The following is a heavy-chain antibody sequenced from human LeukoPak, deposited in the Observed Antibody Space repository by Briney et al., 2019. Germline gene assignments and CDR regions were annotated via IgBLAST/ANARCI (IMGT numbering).Heavy chain of an antibody. D-gene: IGHD4-23*01. CDR3: AGFTVVTPEDAFDI. V-gene: IGHV4-30-4*08. CDR2: IYYSGST. CDR1: GGSISSGDYY. J-gene: IGHJ3*02. Sequence: SQTLSLTCTVSGGSISSGDYYWGWIRQPPGKGLEWIGYIYYSGSTYYNPSLKSRVTISVDTSKNQFSLKLSSVTAADTAVYYCAGFTVVTPEDAFDIWGQGTMVTVSS.